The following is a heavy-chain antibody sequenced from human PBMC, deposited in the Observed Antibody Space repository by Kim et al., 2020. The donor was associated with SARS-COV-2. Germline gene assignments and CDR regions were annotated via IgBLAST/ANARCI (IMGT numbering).Heavy chain of an antibody. CDR3: ARERPYYYYMDV. V-gene: IGHV3-30*01. J-gene: IGHJ6*03. Sequence: YYADSVKGRFTISRDNSKNTLYLQMNSLRAEDTAVYYCARERPYYYYMDVWGKGTTVTVSS.